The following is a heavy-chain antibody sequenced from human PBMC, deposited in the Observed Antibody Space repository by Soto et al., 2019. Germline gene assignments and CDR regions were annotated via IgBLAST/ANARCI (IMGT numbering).Heavy chain of an antibody. V-gene: IGHV3-15*07. CDR3: TTRGGSGTRPLDY. CDR1: DFTFSNAW. J-gene: IGHJ4*02. Sequence: GGSLRLSCAASDFTFSNAWMNWVRQAPGKGLEWVGRIKSKTDGGTTDYAAPVKGRFTISRDDSKNTLYLQMNSLKTEDTAVYYCTTRGGSGTRPLDYWGQGTLVTVSS. D-gene: IGHD2-15*01. CDR2: IKSKTDGGTT.